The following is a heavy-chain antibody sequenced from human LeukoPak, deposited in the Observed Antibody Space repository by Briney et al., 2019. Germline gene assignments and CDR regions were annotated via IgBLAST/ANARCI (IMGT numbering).Heavy chain of an antibody. CDR3: ALLGGSGSYYMWSRNDAFDI. CDR2: IKQDGSEK. Sequence: GGSLRLSCAASGFTFSSYWMSWVRQAPGKGLEWVANIKQDGSEKYYVDSVKGRFTISRDNAKNSLYLQMNSLRAEDTAVYYCALLGGSGSYYMWSRNDAFDIWGQGTMVTVSS. CDR1: GFTFSSYW. V-gene: IGHV3-7*01. D-gene: IGHD3-10*01. J-gene: IGHJ3*02.